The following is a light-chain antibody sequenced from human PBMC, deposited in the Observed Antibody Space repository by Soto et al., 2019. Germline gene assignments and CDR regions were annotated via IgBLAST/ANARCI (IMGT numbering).Light chain of an antibody. CDR3: QQYDSSPWT. Sequence: EIVLTQSPGTLSLSPGEGATLSCRASQSVSSSFLAWYQQKPGQAPRLLIYGASIRATGIPDRFSGSGSGTDFTLTISRLEPEDFAVFYCQQYDSSPWTFGQGTKVEIK. CDR2: GAS. J-gene: IGKJ1*01. V-gene: IGKV3-20*01. CDR1: QSVSSSF.